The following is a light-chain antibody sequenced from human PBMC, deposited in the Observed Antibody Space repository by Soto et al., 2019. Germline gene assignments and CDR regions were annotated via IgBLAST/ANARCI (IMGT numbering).Light chain of an antibody. V-gene: IGLV2-14*01. CDR3: SSYTSSSTPLYV. CDR2: DVS. Sequence: QSVLTQPASGYGSPGQSITISCTGTSSDVGGYNYVSWYQQHPGKAPKLMIYDVSNRPSGVSNRFSGSKSGNTASLTISGLQAEDEADYYCSSYTSSSTPLYVFGTGTKVTVL. CDR1: SSDVGGYNY. J-gene: IGLJ1*01.